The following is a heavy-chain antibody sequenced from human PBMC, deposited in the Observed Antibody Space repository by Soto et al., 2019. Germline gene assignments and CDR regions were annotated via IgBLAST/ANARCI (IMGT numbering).Heavy chain of an antibody. Sequence: GGSLRLSCAASGFTISGNFMSWVRQAPGKGLEWVSIVYSGGGANYADSVRGRFTFSRDNSRNTVWLQMTSLRAEDTAVYYCARGLRGAIRERSLDYWGQGTLVTVSS. CDR1: GFTISGNF. CDR2: VYSGGGA. J-gene: IGHJ4*02. D-gene: IGHD3-10*01. V-gene: IGHV3-53*01. CDR3: ARGLRGAIRERSLDY.